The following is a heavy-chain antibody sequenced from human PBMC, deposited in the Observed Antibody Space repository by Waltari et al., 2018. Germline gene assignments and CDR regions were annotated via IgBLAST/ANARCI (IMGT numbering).Heavy chain of an antibody. CDR1: GFTVSSNY. CDR2: IYSGGST. D-gene: IGHD2-15*01. Sequence: EVQLVETGGGLIQPGGSLRLSCAASGFTVSSNYMSWVRQAPGKGLEWVSVIYSGGSTYYADSVKGRFTISRDNSKNTLYLQMNSLRAEDTAVYYCARERLEAARGVDAFDYWGQGTLVTVSS. J-gene: IGHJ4*02. V-gene: IGHV3-53*02. CDR3: ARERLEAARGVDAFDY.